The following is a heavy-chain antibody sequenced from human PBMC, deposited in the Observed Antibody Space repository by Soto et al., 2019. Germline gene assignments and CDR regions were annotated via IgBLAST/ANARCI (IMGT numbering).Heavy chain of an antibody. V-gene: IGHV6-1*01. CDR3: ARDHWVEPARDSFDI. CDR2: TYYRTKWYN. J-gene: IGHJ3*02. CDR1: GDSVSSNSAA. Sequence: SQTLSLTCAISGDSVSSNSAAWNWIRQSPSRGLEWLGRTYYRTKWYNDYAVSVKSRITINPDTSKNQFSLQLNSVTPADTAVYYCARDHWVEPARDSFDIWGQGTMVTVSS. D-gene: IGHD1-26*01.